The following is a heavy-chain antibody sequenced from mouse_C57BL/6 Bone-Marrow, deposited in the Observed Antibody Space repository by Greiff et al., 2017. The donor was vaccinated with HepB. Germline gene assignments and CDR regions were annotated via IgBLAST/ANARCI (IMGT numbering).Heavy chain of an antibody. CDR1: GYAFSSYW. CDR3: ARPYGSSLFAY. J-gene: IGHJ3*01. D-gene: IGHD1-1*01. V-gene: IGHV1-80*01. Sequence: QVQLKESGAELVKPGASVKISCKASGYAFSSYWMNWVKQRPGKGLEWIGQIYPGDGDTNYNGKFKGKATLTADKSSSTAYMQLSSLTSEDSAVYFCARPYGSSLFAYWGQGTLVTVSA. CDR2: IYPGDGDT.